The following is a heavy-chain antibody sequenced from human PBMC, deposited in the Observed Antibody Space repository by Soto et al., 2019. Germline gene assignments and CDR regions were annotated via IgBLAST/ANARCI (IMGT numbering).Heavy chain of an antibody. J-gene: IGHJ6*02. D-gene: IGHD2-15*01. CDR1: GGFISSYY. CDR3: ARDPIAYCSGGSCYGLYGMDV. CDR2: INHSGST. V-gene: IGHV4-34*01. Sequence: SETLSLTCTVSGGFISSYYWSGSRQPPWKGLEWIGEINHSGSTNYNPSLKSRVTISVDTSKNQFSLKLSSVTAADTAVYYCARDPIAYCSGGSCYGLYGMDVWGQGTTVT.